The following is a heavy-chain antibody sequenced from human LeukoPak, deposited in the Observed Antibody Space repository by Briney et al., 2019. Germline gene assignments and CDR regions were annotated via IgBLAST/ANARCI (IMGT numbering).Heavy chain of an antibody. V-gene: IGHV3-23*01. CDR2: ISGSGGST. CDR3: VRSQDYSDY. CDR1: GFTFSSYA. Sequence: PGGSLRLSCAASGFTFSSYAMSWVRQAPGKGLEWVSVISGSGGSTYYADSVKGRFTISRDNSKNTLYLQMNSLRAEDTAVYYCVRSQDYSDYWGQGTLVTVSS. J-gene: IGHJ4*02.